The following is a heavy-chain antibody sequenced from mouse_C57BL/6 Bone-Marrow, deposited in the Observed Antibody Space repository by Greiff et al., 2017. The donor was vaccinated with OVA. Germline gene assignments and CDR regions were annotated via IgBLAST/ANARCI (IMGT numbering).Heavy chain of an antibody. CDR1: GYTFTSYG. V-gene: IGHV1-81*01. Sequence: QVQLQQSGAELARPGASVKLSCKASGYTFTSYGISWVKQRTGQGLEWIGEIYPRSGNTYYNEKFKGKATLTADKSSSTAYMELRSLTSEDSAVYFCARCPIYYYGSSYGGAMDYWGQGTSVTVSS. CDR2: IYPRSGNT. D-gene: IGHD1-1*01. CDR3: ARCPIYYYGSSYGGAMDY. J-gene: IGHJ4*01.